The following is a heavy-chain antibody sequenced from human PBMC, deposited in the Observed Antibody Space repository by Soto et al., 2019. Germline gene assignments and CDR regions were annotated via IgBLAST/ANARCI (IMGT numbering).Heavy chain of an antibody. CDR1: GFTVSSNY. D-gene: IGHD4-17*01. CDR2: IYSGGST. V-gene: IGHV3-66*01. J-gene: IGHJ4*02. CDR3: ARINYGVPGYFDY. Sequence: GGSLRLSCAASGFTVSSNYMSWVRQAPGKGLEWVSVIYSGGSTYYADSVKGRFTISRDNSKNTLYLQMNSLRAEDTAVYYCARINYGVPGYFDYWGRGTLVTVSS.